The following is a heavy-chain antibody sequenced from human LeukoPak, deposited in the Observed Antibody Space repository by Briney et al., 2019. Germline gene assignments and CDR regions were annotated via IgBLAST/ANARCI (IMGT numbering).Heavy chain of an antibody. V-gene: IGHV3-23*01. CDR1: GFTFSGYA. CDR3: ARDGRGYCSGGSCYTPYY. CDR2: ISGSGGST. Sequence: GGSLRLSCAASGFTFSGYAMSWVRQAPGKGLEWVSAISGSGGSTYYADSVKGRFTISRDNSKNTLYLQMNSLRAEDTAVYYCARDGRGYCSGGSCYTPYYWGQGTLVTVSS. D-gene: IGHD2-15*01. J-gene: IGHJ4*02.